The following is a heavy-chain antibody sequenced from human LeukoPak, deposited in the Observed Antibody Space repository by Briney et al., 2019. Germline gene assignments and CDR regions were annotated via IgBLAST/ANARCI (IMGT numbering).Heavy chain of an antibody. J-gene: IGHJ4*02. Sequence: GESLKISCKGSRYSFTNYWIGWVRQMPGKGLEWMGIIYPGDSETRYSPSFQGQVTISVDKSITTAYLQWSSLKASDTAMYYCARHLGSGSYYNLYLGNWGQGTLVTVSS. CDR1: RYSFTNYW. D-gene: IGHD3-10*01. V-gene: IGHV5-51*01. CDR3: ARHLGSGSYYNLYLGN. CDR2: IYPGDSET.